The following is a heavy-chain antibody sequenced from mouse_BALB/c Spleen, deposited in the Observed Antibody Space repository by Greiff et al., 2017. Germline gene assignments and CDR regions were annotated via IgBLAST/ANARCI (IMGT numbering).Heavy chain of an antibody. Sequence: EVKLQESGAELVKPGASVKLSCTASGFNIKDTYMHWVKQRPEQGLEWIGRIDPANGNTKYDPKFQGKATIKADTSSNTAYLQLSSLTSEDTAVYYCARTIYYDYSYYAMDYWGQGTSVTVSS. D-gene: IGHD2-4*01. CDR3: ARTIYYDYSYYAMDY. V-gene: IGHV14-3*02. CDR1: GFNIKDTY. CDR2: IDPANGNT. J-gene: IGHJ4*01.